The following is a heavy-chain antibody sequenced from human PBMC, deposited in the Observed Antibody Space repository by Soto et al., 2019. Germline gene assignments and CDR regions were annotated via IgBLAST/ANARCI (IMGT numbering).Heavy chain of an antibody. CDR1: GFIVSSDY. V-gene: IGHV3-53*01. Sequence: EVQLVESGGGLIQPGGSLRLSCAASGFIVSSDYMSWVRQAPGKGLEWVSVIYPGGSTYYADSVKGRFTFSRDNSKNTLYLQMNSLRVEDTAVHYCARAYGGNPALFDPWGQGTLVTVSS. J-gene: IGHJ5*02. CDR2: IYPGGST. D-gene: IGHD4-17*01. CDR3: ARAYGGNPALFDP.